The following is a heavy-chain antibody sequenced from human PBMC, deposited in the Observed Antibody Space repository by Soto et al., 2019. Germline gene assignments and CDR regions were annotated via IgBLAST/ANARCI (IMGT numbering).Heavy chain of an antibody. CDR2: INSRTGVT. D-gene: IGHD4-17*01. Sequence: QVQRVQSGTEVKMPGASVKVSCKASGYTFTGYYMHWVRQVPGQGLEWMGWINSRTGVTNYAQKFQGWVTMTRDTSISTAYMELSRLKSDDTAVYYCARDGGEYGDYDYWGQGTLVTVSS. CDR3: ARDGGEYGDYDY. J-gene: IGHJ4*02. V-gene: IGHV1-2*04. CDR1: GYTFTGYY.